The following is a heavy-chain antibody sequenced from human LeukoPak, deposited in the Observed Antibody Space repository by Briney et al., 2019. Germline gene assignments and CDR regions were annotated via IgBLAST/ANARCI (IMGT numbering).Heavy chain of an antibody. Sequence: ASVKVSCKASGYTFTGYYMHWVRQAPGQGLEWMGWINPNSGGTNYAQKFQGWVTMTRDTSISTAYMELSRLRSDDTAVYYCARVVGRHCSGGSCYSLSYWGQGTLVTVSS. CDR1: GYTFTGYY. CDR2: INPNSGGT. D-gene: IGHD2-15*01. J-gene: IGHJ4*02. V-gene: IGHV1-2*04. CDR3: ARVVGRHCSGGSCYSLSY.